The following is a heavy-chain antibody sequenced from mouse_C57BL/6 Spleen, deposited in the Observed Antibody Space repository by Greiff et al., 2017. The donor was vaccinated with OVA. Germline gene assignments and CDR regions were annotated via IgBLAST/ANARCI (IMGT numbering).Heavy chain of an antibody. CDR2: IYPGDGDT. J-gene: IGHJ4*01. CDR3: ARGGYDYDEGYYAMDY. V-gene: IGHV1-80*01. D-gene: IGHD2-4*01. Sequence: QVQLQQSGAELVKPGASVQISCKASGYAFSSYWMNWVKQRPGKGLEWIGQIYPGDGDTNYNGKFKGKATLTADKSSSTAYMQLSSLTSEDSAVYFCARGGYDYDEGYYAMDYWGQGTSVTVSS. CDR1: GYAFSSYW.